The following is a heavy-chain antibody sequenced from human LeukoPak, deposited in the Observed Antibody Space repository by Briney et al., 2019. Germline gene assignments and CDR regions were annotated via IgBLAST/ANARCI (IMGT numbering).Heavy chain of an antibody. Sequence: TSETLSLTCSVSGGSINSYYWSWIRQPAGKGLEWIGRIYTSGTTEYNPSPKSRVTMSLDTSKNQFSLNLSSVTAADTAVYYCARELGYWGQGTLVTVSS. CDR3: ARELGY. J-gene: IGHJ4*02. CDR1: GGSINSYY. D-gene: IGHD3-3*02. V-gene: IGHV4-4*07. CDR2: IYTSGTT.